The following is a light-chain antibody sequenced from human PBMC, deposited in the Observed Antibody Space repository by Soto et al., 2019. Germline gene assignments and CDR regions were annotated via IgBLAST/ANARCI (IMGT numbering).Light chain of an antibody. Sequence: DIQLTQSLSFLSASVGDRVTITCRASQDIGSYLAWYQQKPGKAPQFLLYAAATLRVGVPSRFSESGSGTEFTLTISSLQPEDSATYYCQRLSDYPITFGQGTRLEIK. CDR3: QRLSDYPIT. J-gene: IGKJ5*01. CDR1: QDIGSY. CDR2: AAA. V-gene: IGKV1-9*01.